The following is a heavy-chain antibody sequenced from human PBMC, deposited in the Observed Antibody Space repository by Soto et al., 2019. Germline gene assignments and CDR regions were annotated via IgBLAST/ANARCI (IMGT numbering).Heavy chain of an antibody. Sequence: PSETLSLTCAVSGGSISSGGYSWSWIRQPPGKGLEWIGYIYHSGSTYYNPSLKSRVTISVDRSKNQFSLKLSSVTAADTAVYYCASLENSSSGAWFDPWGQGTLVTVS. CDR1: GGSISSGGYS. V-gene: IGHV4-30-2*01. CDR2: IYHSGST. D-gene: IGHD6-6*01. J-gene: IGHJ5*02. CDR3: ASLENSSSGAWFDP.